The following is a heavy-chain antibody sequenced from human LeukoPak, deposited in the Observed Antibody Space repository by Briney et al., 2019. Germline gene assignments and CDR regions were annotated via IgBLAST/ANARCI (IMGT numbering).Heavy chain of an antibody. CDR1: GITLSNYN. Sequence: KSGGSLRLSCAASGITLSNYNMNWVRQAPGKGLEWVSSISGSSSYLFFADSVRGRFTISRDNTKNSLYLQMNSLRVDDTAVYYCARDAVTGYSSGWYKPFPFDYWGQGSLVTVSS. CDR2: ISGSSSYL. D-gene: IGHD6-19*01. CDR3: ARDAVTGYSSGWYKPFPFDY. V-gene: IGHV3-21*01. J-gene: IGHJ4*02.